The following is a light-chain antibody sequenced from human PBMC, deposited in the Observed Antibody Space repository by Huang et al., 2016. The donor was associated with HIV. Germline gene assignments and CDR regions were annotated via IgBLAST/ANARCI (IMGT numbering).Light chain of an antibody. Sequence: DIQMAQSPSTLSASVGDRVTITCRASQKISTWLAWYQQKPGKAPKLLIYKASSLETGVSSRFSGSGSGTEFTLTISSLQPDDCATFYCQQYSTYLGTFGQGTKVEIK. CDR3: QQYSTYLGT. V-gene: IGKV1-5*03. J-gene: IGKJ1*01. CDR2: KAS. CDR1: QKISTW.